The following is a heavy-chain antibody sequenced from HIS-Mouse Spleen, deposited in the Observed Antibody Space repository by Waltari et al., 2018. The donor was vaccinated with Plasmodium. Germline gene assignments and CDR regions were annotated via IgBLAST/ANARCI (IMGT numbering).Heavy chain of an antibody. J-gene: IGHJ4*02. Sequence: QVQLQQWGAGLLKPSETLSLTCAVYGGSFSGSYWSSTRQPPGTGLEWIGEINHSGSTNYNPSLKSQVTISVDTSKNQFSLKLSSVTAADTAVYYCARGRRIVVVTAPRGFFDYWGQGTLVTVSS. V-gene: IGHV4-34*01. D-gene: IGHD2-21*02. CDR3: ARGRRIVVVTAPRGFFDY. CDR1: GGSFSGSY. CDR2: INHSGST.